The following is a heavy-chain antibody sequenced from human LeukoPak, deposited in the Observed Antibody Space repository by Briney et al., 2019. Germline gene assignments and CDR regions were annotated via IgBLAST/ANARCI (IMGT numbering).Heavy chain of an antibody. V-gene: IGHV3-7*03. CDR1: GFIFSTYW. CDR2: IRQDGSEK. CDR3: ARGNSSTTCPHFDF. Sequence: GGSLTLSCAASGFIFSTYWMNWVRQAPGKGLEWVANIRQDGSEKYYVESVKGRFTISRDKAKNSLYLQMNSLRAEDTAVYYCARGNSSTTCPHFDFWGQGTLVTVSS. D-gene: IGHD2-2*01. J-gene: IGHJ4*02.